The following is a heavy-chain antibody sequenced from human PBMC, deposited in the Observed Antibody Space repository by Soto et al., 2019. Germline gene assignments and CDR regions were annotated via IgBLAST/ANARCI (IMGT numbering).Heavy chain of an antibody. CDR1: GFTFDDYA. V-gene: IGHV3-9*01. Sequence: EVQLVESGGGLVQPGRSLRLSCAASGFTFDDYAMHWVRQAPGKGLEWVSGISWNSGSIGYADSVKGRFIISRDNAKNSLYLQMNSLRAEDTALYYCAKGVYDFWSGSAVLIDYWGQGTLVTVSS. CDR2: ISWNSGSI. D-gene: IGHD3-3*01. CDR3: AKGVYDFWSGSAVLIDY. J-gene: IGHJ4*02.